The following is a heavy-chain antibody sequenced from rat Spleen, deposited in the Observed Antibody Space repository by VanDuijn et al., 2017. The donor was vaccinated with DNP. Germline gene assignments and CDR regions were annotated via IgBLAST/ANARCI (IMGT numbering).Heavy chain of an antibody. CDR2: IGDEGNSI. J-gene: IGHJ2*01. CDR1: GFTFSDYY. CDR3: ARSDYYSGLDY. D-gene: IGHD1-1*01. V-gene: IGHV5-22*01. Sequence: EVQLVESGGGLVQPGRSLKLSCAASGFTFSDYYMAWVRQAPKKGLEWVASIGDEGNSIYYGDSVKGRFTISRDNAQNTLYLQMSKLGSEDTAIYYCARSDYYSGLDYWGQGVMVTVSS.